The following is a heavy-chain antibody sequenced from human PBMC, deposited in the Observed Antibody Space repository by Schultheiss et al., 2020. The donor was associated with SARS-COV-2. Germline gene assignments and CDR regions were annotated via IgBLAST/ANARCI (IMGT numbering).Heavy chain of an antibody. V-gene: IGHV4-61*01. J-gene: IGHJ3*01. CDR2: IYYSGST. Sequence: SETLSLTCTVSGGSVSSGSYYWSWIRQPPGKGLEWIGYIYYSGSTNYNPSLKSRVTISVDTSKNQFSLKLSSVTAADTAVYYCARGCSGDCYGDAFDVWGRGTMVTVSS. D-gene: IGHD2-21*02. CDR1: GGSVSSGSYY. CDR3: ARGCSGDCYGDAFDV.